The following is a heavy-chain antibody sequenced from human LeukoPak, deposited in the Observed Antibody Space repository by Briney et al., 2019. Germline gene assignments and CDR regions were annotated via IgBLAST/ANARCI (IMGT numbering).Heavy chain of an antibody. V-gene: IGHV4-34*01. J-gene: IGHJ4*02. CDR1: DGSFSGHY. D-gene: IGHD5/OR15-5a*01. Sequence: SETLSLTCGVYDGSFSGHYWAWIRQSPGKGLEWIGDINHLGSTNFNPSLRSRVTLSVDTSKKQFSLNMMSVTAADTAVCYCARVGEMVSTVIRGYYFDYWDQGALVTVSS. CDR3: ARVGEMVSTVIRGYYFDY. CDR2: INHLGST.